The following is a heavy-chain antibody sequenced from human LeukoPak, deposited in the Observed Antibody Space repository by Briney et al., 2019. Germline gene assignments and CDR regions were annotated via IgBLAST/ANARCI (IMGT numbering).Heavy chain of an antibody. J-gene: IGHJ4*02. D-gene: IGHD3-10*01. CDR2: IYSGGST. CDR1: GFTVSSNC. Sequence: GGSLRLSCAASGFTVSSNCMNWVRQAPGKGLEWVSVIYSGGSTYYVDSVKGRFTISRDNSKNTLYLKMNSLRAEDTAVYYCARGYGSGGFDYWGQGTLVTVSS. V-gene: IGHV3-53*01. CDR3: ARGYGSGGFDY.